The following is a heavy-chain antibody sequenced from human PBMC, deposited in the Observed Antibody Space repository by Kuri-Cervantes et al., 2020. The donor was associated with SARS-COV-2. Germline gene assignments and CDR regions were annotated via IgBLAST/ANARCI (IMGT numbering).Heavy chain of an antibody. D-gene: IGHD5-18*01. CDR2: INPIGGT. J-gene: IGHJ4*02. CDR3: ARNRRTGGYSYGFDL. CDR1: GYTFTDYY. Sequence: ASVKVSCKASGYTFTDYYMHWVRQAPGQGPEWMGWINPIGGTNSAQRFQGRVTMTRDTSTSTVHMELSRLRFDDTAVLYCARNRRTGGYSYGFDLWGQGTLVTVSS. V-gene: IGHV1-2*02.